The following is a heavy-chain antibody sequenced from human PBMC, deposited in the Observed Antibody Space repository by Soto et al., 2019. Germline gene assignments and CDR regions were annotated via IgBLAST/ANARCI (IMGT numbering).Heavy chain of an antibody. J-gene: IGHJ4*02. Sequence: PGGSLRLSCAASGFTLSSYAMSWVRQAPGKGLEWVSAISGSGGSTYYADSVKGRFTISRDNSKNTLYLQMNSLRAEDTAVYYCAKGDTMIVVVITVFDYWGQGTLVTVSS. D-gene: IGHD3-22*01. CDR1: GFTLSSYA. CDR3: AKGDTMIVVVITVFDY. V-gene: IGHV3-23*01. CDR2: ISGSGGST.